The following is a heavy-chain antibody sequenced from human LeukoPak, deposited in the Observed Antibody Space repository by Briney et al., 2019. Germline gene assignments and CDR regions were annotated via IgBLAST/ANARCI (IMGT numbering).Heavy chain of an antibody. D-gene: IGHD3-16*01. CDR2: ISGDYGYT. J-gene: IGHJ4*02. CDR1: GYTFNSHG. V-gene: IGHV1-18*04. Sequence: GASVKVSCKASGYTFNSHGISWIRQAPGQGPEWMGWISGDYGYTKYAQKFQGRVTMTTDTSTYTSYMELRSLRSDDTAVYYCARNKTTGGGGFDYWGQGTLITVSS. CDR3: ARNKTTGGGGFDY.